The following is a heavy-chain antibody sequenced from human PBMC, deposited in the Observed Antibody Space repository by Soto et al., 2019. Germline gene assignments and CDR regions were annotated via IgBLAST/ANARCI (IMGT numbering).Heavy chain of an antibody. D-gene: IGHD2-2*02. Sequence: GASVKVCCKASGYTFTNYAMHLVRQAPGQRLEWMGWINAGNGNTKYSQKFQGRVTITRDTSAGTAYMELSSLRSEDTAVYYCAKSATVPAAIAYWGQGTLVTVSS. CDR3: AKSATVPAAIAY. CDR2: INAGNGNT. J-gene: IGHJ4*02. V-gene: IGHV1-3*01. CDR1: GYTFTNYA.